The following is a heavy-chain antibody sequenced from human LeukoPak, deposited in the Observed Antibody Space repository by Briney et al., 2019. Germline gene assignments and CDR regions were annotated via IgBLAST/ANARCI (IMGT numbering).Heavy chain of an antibody. V-gene: IGHV4-39*01. Sequence: SETLSLTCTVSGGSISSRSYYWGWIRQPPGKGLEWIGSISYSGTTYYNPSLKSRVTISVDTSKNQFSLRLSSVTAADTAVYYCASENCSGTSCSSFDYWGQGTLVTVSS. CDR1: GGSISSRSYY. CDR2: ISYSGTT. D-gene: IGHD2-2*01. J-gene: IGHJ4*02. CDR3: ASENCSGTSCSSFDY.